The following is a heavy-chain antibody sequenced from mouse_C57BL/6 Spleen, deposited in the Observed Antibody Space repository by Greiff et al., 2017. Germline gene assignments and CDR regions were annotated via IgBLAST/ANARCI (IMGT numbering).Heavy chain of an antibody. D-gene: IGHD4-1*01. CDR1: GFTFSNYW. CDR2: IRLKSDNYAT. CDR3: TGGAGVFYWYFDV. Sequence: EVMLVESGGGLVQPGGSMKLSCVASGFTFSNYWMNWVRQSPEKGLEWVAQIRLKSDNYATHYAESVKGRFTISRDDSKSSVYLQMNNLRAEDTGIYYCTGGAGVFYWYFDVWGTGTTVTVSS. V-gene: IGHV6-3*01. J-gene: IGHJ1*03.